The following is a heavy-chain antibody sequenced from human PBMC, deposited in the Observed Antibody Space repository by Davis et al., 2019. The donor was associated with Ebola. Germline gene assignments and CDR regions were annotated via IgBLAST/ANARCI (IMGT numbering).Heavy chain of an antibody. V-gene: IGHV3-23*01. J-gene: IGHJ6*03. Sequence: GASLKISCAASGFTFTNSAMGWLRQAPGKVLEWVSAFGSSGITTYYADSVKGRFTISRDNSKNTLYLQMHSLRAEDTAVYYCAKGGYSNNRYYYNYMDVWGKGTTVTVSS. CDR2: FGSSGITT. D-gene: IGHD4-11*01. CDR1: GFTFTNSA. CDR3: AKGGYSNNRYYYNYMDV.